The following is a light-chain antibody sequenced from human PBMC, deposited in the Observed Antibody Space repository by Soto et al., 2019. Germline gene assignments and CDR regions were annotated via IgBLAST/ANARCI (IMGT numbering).Light chain of an antibody. J-gene: IGKJ3*01. CDR3: QQTNSLPVT. CDR1: QGIGSR. CDR2: AAS. V-gene: IGKV1-12*01. Sequence: DIQMTQSPSPGSAPTGDGVPTTCRASQGIGSRLAWYKQKPGKAPKLLIYAASSLQSGVTSRFSGSGSGTDFTLTISSLQPEDFATYCCQQTNSLPVTFGPGTKVDIK.